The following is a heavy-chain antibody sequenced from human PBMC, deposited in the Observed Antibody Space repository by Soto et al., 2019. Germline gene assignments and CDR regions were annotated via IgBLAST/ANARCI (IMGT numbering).Heavy chain of an antibody. J-gene: IGHJ5*02. CDR3: STNYYDSSGYDNWFDT. Sequence: PGGSLRLSCTASGFTFGDYAMSWFRQAPGKGLEWVGFIRSKAYGGTTHYAASVKGRFTISRDDSKSIAYLQMNSLKTEDTAVYYCSTNYYDSSGYDNWFDTWCQGTLVTVSS. CDR2: IRSKAYGGTT. V-gene: IGHV3-49*03. CDR1: GFTFGDYA. D-gene: IGHD3-22*01.